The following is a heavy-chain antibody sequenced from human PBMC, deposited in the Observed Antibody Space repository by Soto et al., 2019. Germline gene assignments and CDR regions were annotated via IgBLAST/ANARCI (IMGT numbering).Heavy chain of an antibody. J-gene: IGHJ6*02. D-gene: IGHD2-2*01. Sequence: GESLKISCKGSGYSFTSYWIGWVRQMPGKGLEWMGIIYPGDSDTRYSPSFQGQVTISADKSISTAYLQWSSLKASDTAMYYCAGQWCSSTSCYHLVDVWGQGTTVTVSS. V-gene: IGHV5-51*01. CDR2: IYPGDSDT. CDR3: AGQWCSSTSCYHLVDV. CDR1: GYSFTSYW.